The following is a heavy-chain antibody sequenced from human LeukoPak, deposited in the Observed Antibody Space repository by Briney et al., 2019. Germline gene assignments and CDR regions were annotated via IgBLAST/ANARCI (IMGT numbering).Heavy chain of an antibody. CDR1: GYSISSSNW. Sequence: SETLSLTCAVSGYSISSSNWWGWIQQPPGKGLEWIGYIYYSGTTNYNPSLKSRVTISVDTSKNQFSLKLSSVTAADTAVYYCARRGRWPYYYMDVWGKGTTVTVSS. J-gene: IGHJ6*03. D-gene: IGHD1-26*01. CDR2: IYYSGTT. V-gene: IGHV4-28*01. CDR3: ARRGRWPYYYMDV.